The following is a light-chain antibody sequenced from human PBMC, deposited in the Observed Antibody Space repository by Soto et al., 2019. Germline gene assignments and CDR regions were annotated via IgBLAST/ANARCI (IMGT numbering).Light chain of an antibody. CDR1: QGIGSW. CDR2: AAS. J-gene: IGKJ4*01. Sequence: DIQMTQSPSSVSASVGDRVTITCRASQGIGSWLAWFQQKPGVAPRLLIYAASSLHSGVPSRFSGSGSGTDFTLTITSLQPEDFATYYCQQGGSFPLTCGGGTKVEIK. V-gene: IGKV1-12*01. CDR3: QQGGSFPLT.